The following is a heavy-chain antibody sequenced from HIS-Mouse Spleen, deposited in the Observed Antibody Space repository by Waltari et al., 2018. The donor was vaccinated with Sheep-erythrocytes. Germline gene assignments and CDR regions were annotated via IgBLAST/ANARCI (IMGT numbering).Heavy chain of an antibody. Sequence: QLQLQESGPGLVKPSETLSLTCTVSGGSISSSSYYWGWIRQPPGKGLEWIGSIHYSGSTSYNPSLKSRVTISVDTSKNQFSLKLSSVTAADTAVYYCARLYYYDSSGYYFDYWGQGTLVTVSS. CDR2: IHYSGST. CDR1: GGSISSSSYY. D-gene: IGHD3-22*01. J-gene: IGHJ4*02. V-gene: IGHV4-39*01. CDR3: ARLYYYDSSGYYFDY.